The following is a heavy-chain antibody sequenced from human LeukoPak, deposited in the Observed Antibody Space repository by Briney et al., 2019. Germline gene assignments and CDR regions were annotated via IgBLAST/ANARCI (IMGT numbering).Heavy chain of an antibody. Sequence: ASVKGSCKASGYTFTGYYMHWVRQAPGQGLEWMGRINPNSGGTNYAQKFQGRVTMTRDTSISTAYMELSRLRSADTAVYYCARADCSSTSCLNAFDIWGQGTMVTVSS. CDR3: ARADCSSTSCLNAFDI. CDR2: INPNSGGT. CDR1: GYTFTGYY. J-gene: IGHJ3*02. D-gene: IGHD2-2*01. V-gene: IGHV1-2*06.